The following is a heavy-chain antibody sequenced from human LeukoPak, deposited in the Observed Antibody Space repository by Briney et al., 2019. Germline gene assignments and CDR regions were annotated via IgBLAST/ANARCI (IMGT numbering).Heavy chain of an antibody. J-gene: IGHJ4*02. D-gene: IGHD6-19*01. CDR3: ASVSSGWHFDY. Sequence: MGWISAYNGNTNYAQKLQGRVTMTTDTSTSTAYMELRSLRSDDTAVYYCASVSSGWHFDYWGQGTLVTVSS. CDR2: ISAYNGNT. V-gene: IGHV1-18*01.